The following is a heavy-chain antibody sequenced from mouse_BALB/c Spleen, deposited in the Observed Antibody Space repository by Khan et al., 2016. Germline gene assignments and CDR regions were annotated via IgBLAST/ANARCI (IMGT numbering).Heavy chain of an antibody. CDR2: IYPGDGAT. CDR3: VRGGYGNYVFAY. Sequence: QVQLQQSGAELARPGASVKMSCKASGYTFTSYWMHWVKQRPGKGLQWIGTIYPGDGATRYTQNFKGKATLTADKSSSTAYMQISSLASEDSAVYYCVRGGYGNYVFAYWGQGTLVTVSA. J-gene: IGHJ3*01. V-gene: IGHV1-87*01. CDR1: GYTFTSYW. D-gene: IGHD2-1*01.